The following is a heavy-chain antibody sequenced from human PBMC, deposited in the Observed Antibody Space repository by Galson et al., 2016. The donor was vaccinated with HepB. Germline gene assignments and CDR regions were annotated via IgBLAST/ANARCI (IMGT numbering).Heavy chain of an antibody. V-gene: IGHV4-59*08. D-gene: IGHD3-3*01. CDR1: GGSINNYY. CDR2: IHYSGST. CDR3: ARGNVIFGVVNPAFDY. Sequence: ETLSLTCYVSGGSINNYYWNWIRQPPGKGLEWIGYIHYSGSTNYNPSLKSRVTLSTDTSKNQFSLKLTSVTAADTAVYFCARGNVIFGVVNPAFDYWGQGTLITFSS. J-gene: IGHJ4*02.